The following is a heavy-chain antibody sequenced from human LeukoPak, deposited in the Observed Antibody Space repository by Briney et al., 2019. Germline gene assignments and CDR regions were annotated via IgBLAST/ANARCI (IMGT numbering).Heavy chain of an antibody. Sequence: GGSLRVSCAASGFTFDDYAMHWVRQAPGKGLEWVSGISWNSGSIGYADSVKGRFTISRDNAKNSLYLQMNSLRAEDTALYYCAKDLNSGRPGGGNFDYWGQGTLVTVSS. D-gene: IGHD1-26*01. CDR2: ISWNSGSI. J-gene: IGHJ4*02. CDR3: AKDLNSGRPGGGNFDY. CDR1: GFTFDDYA. V-gene: IGHV3-9*01.